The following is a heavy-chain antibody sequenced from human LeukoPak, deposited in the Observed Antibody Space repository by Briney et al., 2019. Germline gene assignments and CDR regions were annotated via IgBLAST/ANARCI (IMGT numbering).Heavy chain of an antibody. D-gene: IGHD1-26*01. J-gene: IGHJ4*02. CDR3: ARGGALTPFDS. CDR1: GLCFSSYG. V-gene: IGHV1-18*01. Sequence: ASVRVSCKASGLCFSSYGFSGVRLDPGQGLEWMGWISAYNGKTNYAQKFQGRVTMNTDTSTTTVYMALRRLRSDDTAVYFCARGGALTPFDSWGQGTLITVSS. CDR2: ISAYNGKT.